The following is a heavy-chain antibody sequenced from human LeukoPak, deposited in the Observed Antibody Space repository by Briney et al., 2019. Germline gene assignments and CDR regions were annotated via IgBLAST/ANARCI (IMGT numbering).Heavy chain of an antibody. CDR2: ISGSGGST. J-gene: IGHJ4*02. D-gene: IGHD3-3*01. Sequence: PGGSLRLSCAASGFTFSSYAMSWVRQAPGKGLEWVSAISGSGGSTYYADSVKGRFTISRDNSKNTLYLQMNSLRAEDTAVYYCAKASFGPRDFWSGYYTSNPFDYWGQGTLVTVSS. V-gene: IGHV3-23*01. CDR3: AKASFGPRDFWSGYYTSNPFDY. CDR1: GFTFSSYA.